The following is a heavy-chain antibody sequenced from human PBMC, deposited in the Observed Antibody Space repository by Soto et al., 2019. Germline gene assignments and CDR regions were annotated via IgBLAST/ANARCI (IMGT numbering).Heavy chain of an antibody. CDR3: ARDAPITMXXXVNDAFDX. Sequence: ASVKVSCKASGYTFTSYGIXWVRQAPGQGLEWMGWISAYNGNTNXXXXXXGRVTMTTDTSTSTAYMELRSLRSDDTAXXXXARDAPITMXXXVNDAFDXXXXGTMVXXS. D-gene: IGHD3-10*01. V-gene: IGHV1-18*01. J-gene: IGHJ3*02. CDR1: GYTFTSYG. CDR2: ISAYNGNT.